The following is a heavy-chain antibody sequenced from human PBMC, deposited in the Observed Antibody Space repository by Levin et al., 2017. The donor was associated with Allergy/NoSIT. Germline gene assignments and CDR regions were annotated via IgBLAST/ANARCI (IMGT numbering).Heavy chain of an antibody. Sequence: SQTLSLTCAVYGGSFSGYYWSWIRQPPGKGLEWIGEINHSGSTNYNPSLKSRVTISVDTSKNQFSLKLSSVTAADTAVYYCARGQKWLRSSYYYYYGMDVWGQGTTVTVSS. CDR3: ARGQKWLRSSYYYYYGMDV. V-gene: IGHV4-34*01. J-gene: IGHJ6*02. D-gene: IGHD5-12*01. CDR2: INHSGST. CDR1: GGSFSGYY.